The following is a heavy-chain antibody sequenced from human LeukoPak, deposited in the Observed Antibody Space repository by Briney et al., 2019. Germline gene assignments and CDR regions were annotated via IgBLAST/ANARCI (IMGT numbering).Heavy chain of an antibody. V-gene: IGHV1-2*02. D-gene: IGHD6-6*01. J-gene: IGHJ1*01. CDR2: INPNSGGT. CDR3: ARSLPSIAARRFQH. CDR1: GYTFTGYY. Sequence: ASVKVSCKASGYTFTGYYMHWVRQAPGQGLEWMGWINPNSGGTNYAQKFQGRVTMTRDTSISTAYMELSRLRSDDTAVYYCARSLPSIAARRFQHWGQGTLVTVSS.